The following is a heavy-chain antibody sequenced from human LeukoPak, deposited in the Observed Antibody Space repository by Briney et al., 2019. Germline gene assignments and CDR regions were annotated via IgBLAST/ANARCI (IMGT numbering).Heavy chain of an antibody. CDR2: FIPIFGTA. D-gene: IGHD6-6*01. J-gene: IGHJ6*02. CDR1: GGTFSSYA. V-gene: IGHV1-69*01. Sequence: ASVKVSCKASGGTFSSYAISWVRQAPGQGLEWMGGFIPIFGTANYAQKFQGRVTITADESTSTAYMELSSLRSEDTAVYYCARELGSIAARSYYYYYGMDVWGQGTTVTVSS. CDR3: ARELGSIAARSYYYYYGMDV.